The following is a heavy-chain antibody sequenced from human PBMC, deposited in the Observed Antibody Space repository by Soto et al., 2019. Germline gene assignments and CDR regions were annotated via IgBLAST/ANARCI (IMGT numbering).Heavy chain of an antibody. CDR1: GYTFTDYD. Sequence: QVQLVQSGAEVRRPGTSVMVSCKTSGYTFTDYDINWVRQATGQGLEWMGWMNPNCGNTGYAQKFQGRVSITRTTATSTDYMNLSRLRSDDTAIYYCARDSSTTNPVWGQGTMVTVSS. V-gene: IGHV1-8*01. J-gene: IGHJ3*01. D-gene: IGHD2-2*01. CDR2: MNPNCGNT. CDR3: ARDSSTTNPV.